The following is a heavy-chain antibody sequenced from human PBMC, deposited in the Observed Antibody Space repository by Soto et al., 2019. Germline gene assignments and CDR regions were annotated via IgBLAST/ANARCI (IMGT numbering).Heavy chain of an antibody. D-gene: IGHD5-12*01. Sequence: EVQLVESGGGLVQPGGSLRLSCAASGFTFSSYWMHWVRQAPGKGLVWVSRINSDGSSTSYAHSVKGRFNISRDNAKNTLYLQMNSLRAEDTAVYYCARANSCYDLVFYYYYYMDVWGKGTTVTVSS. CDR1: GFTFSSYW. V-gene: IGHV3-74*01. CDR2: INSDGSST. CDR3: ARANSCYDLVFYYYYYMDV. J-gene: IGHJ6*03.